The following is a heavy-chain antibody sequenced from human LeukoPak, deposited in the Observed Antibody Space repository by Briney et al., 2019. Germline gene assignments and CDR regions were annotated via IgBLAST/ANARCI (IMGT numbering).Heavy chain of an antibody. Sequence: ASVKVSCKASGYTFTSYDINWVRQAPGQGLEWMGWMNPNSGNTGYAQKFQGRVTMTRNTSISTAYMELSSLRSEDTAVYYCARRAGGQTYYYYYYMDVWGKGTTVTVSS. V-gene: IGHV1-8*01. CDR1: GYTFTSYD. CDR3: ARRAGGQTYYYYYYMDV. CDR2: MNPNSGNT. J-gene: IGHJ6*03.